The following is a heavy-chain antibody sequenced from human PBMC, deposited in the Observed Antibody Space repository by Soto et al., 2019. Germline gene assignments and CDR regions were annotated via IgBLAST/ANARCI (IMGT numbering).Heavy chain of an antibody. D-gene: IGHD2-15*01. CDR2: IYYRGTT. V-gene: IGHV4-59*01. CDR3: ARLGMQVVSRVVVVGAIPSLVFDH. Sequence: PSETLSLTCSVSGGSISGNYWSWVRQSPGKGLEWIGYIYYRGTTHYSPSLKSRVTIPLDTSKSQFSLRLNSVTAADTAVYYCARLGMQVVSRVVVVGAIPSLVFDHWGLGTLVTVSS. CDR1: GGSISGNY. J-gene: IGHJ4*02.